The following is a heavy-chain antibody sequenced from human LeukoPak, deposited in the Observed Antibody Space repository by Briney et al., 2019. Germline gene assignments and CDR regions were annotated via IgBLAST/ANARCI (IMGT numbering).Heavy chain of an antibody. J-gene: IGHJ5*02. V-gene: IGHV3-33*06. CDR2: IWYEGTNK. CDR1: GFTFSSYG. CDR3: AKQGGLGSYSAGSWFDP. Sequence: GRSLRLSCGASGFTFSSYGMHWVRQAPGKGLEWVAVIWYEGTNKYYADSVKGRFTISRDNSKNTLYLQMNSLRAEDTAVYYCAKQGGLGSYSAGSWFDPWGQGTLVSVSS. D-gene: IGHD1-26*01.